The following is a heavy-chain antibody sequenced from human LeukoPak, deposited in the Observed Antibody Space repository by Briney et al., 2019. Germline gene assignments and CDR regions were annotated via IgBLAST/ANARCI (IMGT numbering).Heavy chain of an antibody. J-gene: IGHJ4*02. CDR2: ISGSGDTT. CDR3: AKSQRNDQQVVQRIDY. CDR1: GFTFSSYE. D-gene: IGHD2-2*01. V-gene: IGHV3-23*01. Sequence: PGGSLRLSSAASGFTFSSYEMNWVRQAPGKGLEWVSSISGSGDTTYYTGSVKGRFTISRDNSKNALYLQMSSLRAEDTAVYYCAKSQRNDQQVVQRIDYWGQGTLVTVSS.